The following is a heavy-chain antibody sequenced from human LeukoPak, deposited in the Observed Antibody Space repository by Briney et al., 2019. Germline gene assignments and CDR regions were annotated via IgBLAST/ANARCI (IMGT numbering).Heavy chain of an antibody. CDR3: ARHHSSGWYYFDY. Sequence: KPSETLSLTCTVSGGSISSYYWSWIRQPPGKGLEWIGYIYYSGSTNYNPSLKSRVTISVDTSKNQFSLKLSSVTAADTAVYYCARHHSSGWYYFDYWGQGTLVTVSS. CDR1: GGSISSYY. CDR2: IYYSGST. J-gene: IGHJ4*02. V-gene: IGHV4-59*08. D-gene: IGHD6-19*01.